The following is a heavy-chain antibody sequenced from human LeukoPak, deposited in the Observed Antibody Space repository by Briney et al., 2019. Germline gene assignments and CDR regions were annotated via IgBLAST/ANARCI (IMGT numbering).Heavy chain of an antibody. Sequence: GGSLRLSCAASGFTVSSNYMSWVRQAPGKGLEWVSFIYSDGSTYYADSVKGRFTISRDTSKNTLYLQMNSLRAEDTAVFYCARGRDPSGWPREPLFDPWGQGTLVTVSS. CDR2: IYSDGST. CDR3: ARGRDPSGWPREPLFDP. J-gene: IGHJ5*02. D-gene: IGHD6-19*01. CDR1: GFTVSSNY. V-gene: IGHV3-53*01.